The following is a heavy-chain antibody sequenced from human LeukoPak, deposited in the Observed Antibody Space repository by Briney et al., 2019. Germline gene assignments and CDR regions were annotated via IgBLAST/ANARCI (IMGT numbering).Heavy chain of an antibody. D-gene: IGHD3-22*01. CDR3: ARVPGDSSGYFDY. CDR2: IYTSGST. V-gene: IGHV4-61*02. CDR1: GGSISSGSYY. Sequence: SETLSLTCTVSGGSISSGSYYWSWIRQPAGKGLEWIGRIYTSGSTNYNPSLNSRVTISVDTSKNQFSLKLSSVTAADTAVYYCARVPGDSSGYFDYWGQGTLVTVSS. J-gene: IGHJ4*02.